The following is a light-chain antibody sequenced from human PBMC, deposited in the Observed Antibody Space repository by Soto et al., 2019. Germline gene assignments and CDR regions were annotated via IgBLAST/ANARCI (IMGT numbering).Light chain of an antibody. Sequence: DIQMTQSPSSLSASVGDRITITCRASQAINNWVAWYQQKPERAPKPLIYATSTLESGVPSRFSGSASGTDFTLTISGLQPEDFATYYCQQYSDYPPTFGPGTKEDVK. CDR3: QQYSDYPPT. CDR2: ATS. V-gene: IGKV1D-16*01. J-gene: IGKJ3*01. CDR1: QAINNW.